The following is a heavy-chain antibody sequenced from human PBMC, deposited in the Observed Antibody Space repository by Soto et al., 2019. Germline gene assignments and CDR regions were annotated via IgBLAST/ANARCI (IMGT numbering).Heavy chain of an antibody. CDR2: IYYSGST. D-gene: IGHD2-15*01. CDR1: GGSISSSSYY. Sequence: PSVTLSLTCTVSGGSISSSSYYWGWIRQPPRKGLGWIGSIYYSGSTYYNPSLKSRVTISGDTSKNQFSLKLSSVTAADTAVYYCARPYCSGGSCYSEFWFDPSGQGTLVTVSS. J-gene: IGHJ5*02. CDR3: ARPYCSGGSCYSEFWFDP. V-gene: IGHV4-39*01.